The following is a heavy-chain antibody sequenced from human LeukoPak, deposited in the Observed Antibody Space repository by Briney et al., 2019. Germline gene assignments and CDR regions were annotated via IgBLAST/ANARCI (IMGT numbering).Heavy chain of an antibody. V-gene: IGHV4-31*03. CDR3: ARDSGPPVYSSSWSRSFDP. CDR1: GGSISSGGYY. J-gene: IGHJ5*02. CDR2: IYYSGST. Sequence: SQTLSLTCTVSGGSISSGGYYWSWIRQHPGKGLEWIGYIYYSGSTYYNPSLKSRVTISVDTSKNQFSLKLSSVTAADTAVYYCARDSGPPVYSSSWSRSFDPWGQGTLVTVSS. D-gene: IGHD6-13*01.